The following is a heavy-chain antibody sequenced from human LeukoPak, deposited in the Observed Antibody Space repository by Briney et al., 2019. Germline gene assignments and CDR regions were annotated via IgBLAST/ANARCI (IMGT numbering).Heavy chain of an antibody. CDR2: ISAYNGNT. Sequence: GASVKVSCKASGYSFTSFPIIWVRQAPGQGLEWMGWISAYNGNTNYAQKLQGGVTITTDTSTSTAFMELRSLTSDDTAVYYCARVMGGSYLDYWGQGTLVIVSS. J-gene: IGHJ4*02. CDR1: GYSFTSFP. D-gene: IGHD3-16*02. CDR3: ARVMGGSYLDY. V-gene: IGHV1-18*01.